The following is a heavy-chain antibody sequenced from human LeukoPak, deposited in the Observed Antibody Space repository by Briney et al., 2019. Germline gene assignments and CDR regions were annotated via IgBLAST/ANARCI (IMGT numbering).Heavy chain of an antibody. Sequence: ASVTVSCKASGGTFSSYAISWVRQAPGQGLEWMGGIIPIFGTANYAQKFQGRVTITTDESTSTAYMELSSLRSEDTAVYYCARGYSSSSYFDYWGQGTLVTVSS. CDR2: IIPIFGTA. CDR1: GGTFSSYA. J-gene: IGHJ4*02. CDR3: ARGYSSSSYFDY. V-gene: IGHV1-69*05. D-gene: IGHD6-6*01.